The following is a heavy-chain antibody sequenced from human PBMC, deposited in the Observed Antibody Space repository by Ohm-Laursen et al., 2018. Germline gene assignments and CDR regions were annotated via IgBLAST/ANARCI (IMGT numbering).Heavy chain of an antibody. CDR3: ARGAQQDYYYYGMDV. D-gene: IGHD1/OR15-1a*01. CDR1: GFTFSSYD. CDR2: IGTAGDT. Sequence: SLRLSCAASGFTFSSYDMHWVRQASGKGLEWVSAIGTAGDTYYPGSVKGRFTISRENAKNSLYLQMNSLKAGDTAVYYCARGAQQDYYYYGMDVWGQGTTVTVSS. J-gene: IGHJ6*02. V-gene: IGHV3-13*01.